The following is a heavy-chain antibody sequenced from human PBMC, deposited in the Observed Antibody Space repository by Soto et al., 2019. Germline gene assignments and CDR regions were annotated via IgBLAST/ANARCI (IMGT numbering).Heavy chain of an antibody. Sequence: SETLSLTCTVSGGSISSGGYYWSWIRQHPGKGLEWIGYIYYSGSTYYNPSLKSRVTISVDTSKNQFSLKLSSVTAADTAVYYCARFVTPYYYDSSGSFALDYWGHATLVTVSS. J-gene: IGHJ4*01. V-gene: IGHV4-31*03. CDR1: GGSISSGGYY. CDR2: IYYSGST. D-gene: IGHD3-22*01. CDR3: ARFVTPYYYDSSGSFALDY.